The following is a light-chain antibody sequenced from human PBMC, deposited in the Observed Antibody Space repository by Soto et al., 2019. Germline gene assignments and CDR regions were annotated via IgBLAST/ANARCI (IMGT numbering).Light chain of an antibody. V-gene: IGLV2-8*01. CDR1: SSDIGDYNY. J-gene: IGLJ2*01. Sequence: QSALTQPPSASGSPGQSVTISCTGTSSDIGDYNYVSWYQQHPGKAPKLMIYEVDKRPSGVPDRFSGSKSGNTASLTVSGLRAEDEADYYCSSYAGSNNLVFGGGTKLTVL. CDR3: SSYAGSNNLV. CDR2: EVD.